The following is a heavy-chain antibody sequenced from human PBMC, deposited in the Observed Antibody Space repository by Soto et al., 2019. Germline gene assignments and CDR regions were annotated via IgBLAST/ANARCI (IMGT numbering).Heavy chain of an antibody. D-gene: IGHD4-17*01. CDR3: ATDYGDLPRLV. CDR1: GYSFTNYW. V-gene: IGHV5-51*01. Sequence: GESLKISCQGSGYSFTNYWVGWVRQIPGRGLEWMGIIHPGDSDTRYSPFFQGQVTISADKSISTAYLQWSSLKASDTAMYYCATDYGDLPRLVWGQGTLVTVSS. CDR2: IHPGDSDT. J-gene: IGHJ4*02.